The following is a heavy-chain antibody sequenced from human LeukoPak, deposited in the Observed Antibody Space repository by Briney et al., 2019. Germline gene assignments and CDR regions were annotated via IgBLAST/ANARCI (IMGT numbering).Heavy chain of an antibody. V-gene: IGHV3-21*01. D-gene: IGHD1-26*01. J-gene: IGHJ4*02. CDR1: GFTFSTYT. CDR3: VKDLVGATTF. CDR2: ISSSATYI. Sequence: GGSLRLSCAASGFTFSTYTMNWVRQAPGKGPEWVSSISSSATYIYYADPVKGRFTISRDNAKNSLYVQMNSLRAEDTALYCCVKDLVGATTFWGQGTLVTVSS.